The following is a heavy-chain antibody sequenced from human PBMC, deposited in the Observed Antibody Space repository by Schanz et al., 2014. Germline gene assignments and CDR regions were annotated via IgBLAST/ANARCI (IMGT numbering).Heavy chain of an antibody. Sequence: QVQLLESGGGLVQPGGSLRLSCLASGFAFSSYGMNWLRQAPGKGLEWVALVSSDGNNDYYTDSVKGRFTISRDNSKNTLYLQMNSLRPEDTAVYYCARGGFGEVSYFDYWGQGTLVTVSS. D-gene: IGHD3-10*01. CDR3: ARGGFGEVSYFDY. V-gene: IGHV3-30*03. J-gene: IGHJ4*02. CDR2: VSSDGNND. CDR1: GFAFSSYG.